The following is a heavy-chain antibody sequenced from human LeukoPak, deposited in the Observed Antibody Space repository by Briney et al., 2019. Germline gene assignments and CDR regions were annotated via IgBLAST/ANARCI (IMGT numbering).Heavy chain of an antibody. J-gene: IGHJ4*02. CDR3: ARSSSPAFFDY. CDR1: GGSFSGYY. D-gene: IGHD6-13*01. Sequence: SETLSLTCAVYGGSFSGYYWSWLRQPPGKGLEWIGEINHSGSTNYNPSLKSRVTISVDTSKNQFSLKLSSVTAADTAVYYCARSSSPAFFDYWGQGTLVTVSS. CDR2: INHSGST. V-gene: IGHV4-34*01.